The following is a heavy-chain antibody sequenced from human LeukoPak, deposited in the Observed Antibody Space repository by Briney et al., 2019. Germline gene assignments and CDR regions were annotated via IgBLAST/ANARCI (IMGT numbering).Heavy chain of an antibody. CDR1: GGSFSNYY. V-gene: IGHV4-59*10. D-gene: IGHD6-13*01. CDR3: ARGQTIAAARYYYYMDV. Sequence: PSETLSLTCAVYGGSFSNYYWSWIRQPAGKGLEWIGRIYTSGSTNYNPSLKSRVTMSVDTSKNQFSLKLSSVTAADTAVYYCARGQTIAAARYYYYMDVWGKGTTVTISS. J-gene: IGHJ6*03. CDR2: IYTSGST.